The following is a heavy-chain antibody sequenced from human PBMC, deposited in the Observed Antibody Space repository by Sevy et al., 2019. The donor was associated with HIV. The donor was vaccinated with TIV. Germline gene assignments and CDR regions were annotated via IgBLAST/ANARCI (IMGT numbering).Heavy chain of an antibody. CDR1: GFTFSSYG. V-gene: IGHV3-30*18. J-gene: IGHJ6*02. CDR3: AKDPRGYSYGYWYYYYYGLDV. Sequence: GGSLRLSCAASGFTFSSYGMHWVRQAPGKGLEWVAVISYDGSNKYYAYSVKGRFTISRDNSKNTLYLQMNSLRAEDTAVYYCAKDPRGYSYGYWYYYYYGLDVWGQGTTVTVSS. D-gene: IGHD5-18*01. CDR2: ISYDGSNK.